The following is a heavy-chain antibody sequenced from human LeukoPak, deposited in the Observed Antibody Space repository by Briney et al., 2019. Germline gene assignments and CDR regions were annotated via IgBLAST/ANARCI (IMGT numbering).Heavy chain of an antibody. CDR1: GYTFTGYY. D-gene: IGHD6-6*01. V-gene: IGHV1-2*02. CDR3: ASSHSSSSLYYYYYMDV. CDR2: INPNSGGT. Sequence: ASVKASCKASGYTFTGYYMHWVRQAPGQGLEWMGWINPNSGGTNYAQKFQGRVTMTRDTSISTAYMELSRLRSDDTAVYYCASSHSSSSLYYYYYMDVWGKGTTVTVSS. J-gene: IGHJ6*03.